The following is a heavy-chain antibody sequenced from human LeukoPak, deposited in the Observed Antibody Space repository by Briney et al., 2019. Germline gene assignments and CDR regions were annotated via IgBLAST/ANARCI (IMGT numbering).Heavy chain of an antibody. Sequence: SVKVSCKASGYTFTSYGITWVRQAPGQGLEWMGGVLPIYTTTDYAQRFQGRVTITADKSTSTAYMELSSLRSEDTAVYYCAYRTILGRYCSSTSCYVDYWGQGTLVTVSS. CDR2: VLPIYTTT. CDR1: GYTFTSYG. CDR3: AYRTILGRYCSSTSCYVDY. D-gene: IGHD2-2*01. J-gene: IGHJ4*02. V-gene: IGHV1-69*06.